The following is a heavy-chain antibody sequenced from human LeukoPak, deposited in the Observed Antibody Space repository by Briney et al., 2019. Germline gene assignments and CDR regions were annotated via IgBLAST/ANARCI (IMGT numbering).Heavy chain of an antibody. CDR2: ISYDGSNK. D-gene: IGHD6-13*01. CDR1: GFTFSSYA. Sequence: GGSLRLSCAASGFTFSSYAMHWVRQAPGKGLEWVAVISYDGSNKYYADSVKGRFTISRDNSKNTLYLQMNSLRAEDTAVYYCARDSGGAAAAGYYYYYYMGVWGKGTTVTVSS. J-gene: IGHJ6*03. V-gene: IGHV3-30*04. CDR3: ARDSGGAAAAGYYYYYYMGV.